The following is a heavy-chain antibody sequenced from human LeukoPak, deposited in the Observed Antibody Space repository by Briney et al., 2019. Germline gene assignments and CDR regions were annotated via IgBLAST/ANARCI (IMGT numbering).Heavy chain of an antibody. CDR3: ARSPGGSGSLFFYYYYYGMDV. J-gene: IGHJ6*02. Sequence: SETLSLTCTVSGGSISSSSYYWGWIRQPPGKGLEWIGYIYYSGSTNYNPSLKSRVTISVDTSKNQFSLKLSSVTAADTAVYYCARSPGGSGSLFFYYYYYGMDVWGQGTTVTVSS. V-gene: IGHV4-61*05. CDR2: IYYSGST. CDR1: GGSISSSSYY. D-gene: IGHD3-10*01.